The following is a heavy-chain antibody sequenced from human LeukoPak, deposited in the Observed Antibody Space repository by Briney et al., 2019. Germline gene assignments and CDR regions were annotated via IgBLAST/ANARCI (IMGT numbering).Heavy chain of an antibody. D-gene: IGHD6-19*01. CDR3: AKDLYSSGWLFDY. Sequence: SLRLSCVGSGFTFHDYAIHWVRITPRKGLGWVSGISRNNVATGYADSVKGRFTISRDNAESSLYLQMNGLRAEDTALYYCAKDLYSSGWLFDYWGQGTLVTVSS. J-gene: IGHJ4*02. V-gene: IGHV3-9*01. CDR1: GFTFHDYA. CDR2: ISRNNVAT.